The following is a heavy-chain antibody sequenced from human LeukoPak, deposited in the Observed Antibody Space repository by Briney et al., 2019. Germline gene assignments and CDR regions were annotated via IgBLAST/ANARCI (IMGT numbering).Heavy chain of an antibody. CDR3: ARAEYGYPGGY. J-gene: IGHJ4*02. Sequence: GGSLRLSCAASGFTFSSYWMHWVRQAPGKGLVWVSRINRDGRNTSYADSVKGRFTISRDNAKNTLYLQMNSLRAEDTAVYYCARAEYGYPGGYWGQGTLVTVSS. D-gene: IGHD4-17*01. V-gene: IGHV3-74*01. CDR2: INRDGRNT. CDR1: GFTFSSYW.